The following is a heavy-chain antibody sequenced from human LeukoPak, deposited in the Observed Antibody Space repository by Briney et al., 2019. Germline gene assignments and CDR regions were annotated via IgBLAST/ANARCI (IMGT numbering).Heavy chain of an antibody. D-gene: IGHD3-10*01. CDR1: GGSISSYY. CDR2: IYTSGST. J-gene: IGHJ6*03. CDR3: ARIYGSGSYYGLFYYMDV. Sequence: SETLSLTCTVSGGSISSYYWSWIRQPPGKGLEWIGYIYTSGSTNYNPSLKCRVTISVDTSKNQFSLKLSSVTAADTAVYYCARIYGSGSYYGLFYYMDVWGKGTTVTVSS. V-gene: IGHV4-4*09.